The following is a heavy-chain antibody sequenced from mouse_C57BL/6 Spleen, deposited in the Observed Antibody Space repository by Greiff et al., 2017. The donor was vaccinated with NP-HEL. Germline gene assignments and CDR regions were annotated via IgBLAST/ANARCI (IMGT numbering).Heavy chain of an antibody. Sequence: EVQLQESGGGLVQPGGSMKLSCVASGFTFSNYWMNWVRQSPEKGLEWVAQIRLKSDNYATHYAESVKGRFTISRDDSKSSVYLQMNNLRAEDTGIYYCTGSFYSYAMDYWGQGTSVTVSS. CDR2: IRLKSDNYAT. J-gene: IGHJ4*01. CDR1: GFTFSNYW. D-gene: IGHD2-1*01. V-gene: IGHV6-3*01. CDR3: TGSFYSYAMDY.